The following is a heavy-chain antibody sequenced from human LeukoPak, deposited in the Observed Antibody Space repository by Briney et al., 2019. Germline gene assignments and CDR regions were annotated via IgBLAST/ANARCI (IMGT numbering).Heavy chain of an antibody. CDR1: GYTFSSYY. V-gene: IGHV1-46*01. Sequence: ASVKVSCKASGYTFSSYYVHWVRQAPGQGLEWMGMIIPSDGCTSYAQKFQGRATMTTEPSTTTAYMELRSLRSDDTAVYYCARMITMVRGVIITSWFDPWGEGTLVTVSS. CDR3: ARMITMVRGVIITSWFDP. CDR2: IIPSDGCT. J-gene: IGHJ5*01. D-gene: IGHD3-10*01.